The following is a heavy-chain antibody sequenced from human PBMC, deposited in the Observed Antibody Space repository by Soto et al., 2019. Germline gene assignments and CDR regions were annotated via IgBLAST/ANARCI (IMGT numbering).Heavy chain of an antibody. CDR2: IWYDGTSK. D-gene: IGHD5-12*01. Sequence: WGSLRLSCAASGFTFRNHAMHWVRQAPGKGLEWVALIWYDGTSKYYADSVKRRFTISRDNSRNTLYLEMTSLRAEDTAVYHCAKARGNEWYSDYWGQGTLVTVSS. V-gene: IGHV3-33*06. CDR3: AKARGNEWYSDY. J-gene: IGHJ4*02. CDR1: GFTFRNHA.